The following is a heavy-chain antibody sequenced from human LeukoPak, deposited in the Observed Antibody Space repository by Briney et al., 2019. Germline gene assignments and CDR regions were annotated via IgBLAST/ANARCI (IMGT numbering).Heavy chain of an antibody. CDR1: GGSISSSSYY. V-gene: IGHV4-39*01. Sequence: SQTLSLTCTVSGGSISSSSYYWGRIRQPPGKGLEWIGSIYYSGSTYYHPSLKSRVTISVDASKNQFSLKLSSVTAADTAVYYCARHQDDSSGYYPFGYWGQGTLVTVSS. CDR3: ARHQDDSSGYYPFGY. J-gene: IGHJ4*02. CDR2: IYYSGST. D-gene: IGHD3-22*01.